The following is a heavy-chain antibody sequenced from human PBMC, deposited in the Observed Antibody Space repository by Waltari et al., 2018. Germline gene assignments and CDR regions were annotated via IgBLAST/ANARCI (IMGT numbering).Heavy chain of an antibody. CDR2: IHHSGST. CDR3: ARGFDGWPFDY. J-gene: IGHJ4*02. V-gene: IGHV4-4*02. CDR1: GGSFSSNDW. D-gene: IGHD6-19*01. Sequence: QVLLKVSCSGLVKPSGTLSLACDVSGGSFSSNDWWSWVRQHPGKGLEWIGDIHHSGSTKYNPSLKSRVVMSVDTSKNQVSLTMESVSAADTAVYYCARGFDGWPFDYWGQGILVIVSS.